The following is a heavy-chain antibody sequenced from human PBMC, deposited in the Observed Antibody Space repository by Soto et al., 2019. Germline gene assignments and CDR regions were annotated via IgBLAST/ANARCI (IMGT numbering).Heavy chain of an antibody. D-gene: IGHD4-17*01. Sequence: QLQLQESGPGLVKPSETLSLTCTVSGGSISSSSYYRGWIRQPPGKGLEWIGSIYYSGSTYYNPTLKSRVTISVDTSKNHFSLKLSSVTAADTAVYYCARWPPIYGDYALDPWGQGTLVTVSS. J-gene: IGHJ5*02. V-gene: IGHV4-39*01. CDR2: IYYSGST. CDR3: ARWPPIYGDYALDP. CDR1: GGSISSSSYY.